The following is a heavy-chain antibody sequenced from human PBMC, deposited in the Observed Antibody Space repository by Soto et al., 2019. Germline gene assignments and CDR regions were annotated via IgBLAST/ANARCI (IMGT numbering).Heavy chain of an antibody. Sequence: PSETLSLTCTVSSGSISSSSYYWGWIRQPPGKGLEWIGSIYYTGSTYYNPSLKSRVTISVDTSKNHFSLKLRSVTAADTAVYYCARLLYHDSRGPSYHFDYWGQGTLVTVSS. CDR2: IYYTGST. J-gene: IGHJ4*02. D-gene: IGHD3-22*01. CDR1: SGSISSSSYY. V-gene: IGHV4-39*02. CDR3: ARLLYHDSRGPSYHFDY.